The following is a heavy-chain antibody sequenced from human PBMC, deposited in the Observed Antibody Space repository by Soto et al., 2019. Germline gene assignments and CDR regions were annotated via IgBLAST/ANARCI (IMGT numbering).Heavy chain of an antibody. CDR3: TTDLQVPAAMPNYAFDI. D-gene: IGHD2-2*01. V-gene: IGHV3-15*01. CDR1: GFTFSNAW. Sequence: GGSLRLSCAASGFTFSNAWMSWVRQAPGKGLEWVGRIKSKTDGGTTDYAAPVKGRFTISRDDSKNTLYLQMNSLKTEDTAVYYCTTDLQVPAAMPNYAFDIWGQGTMVTVSS. CDR2: IKSKTDGGTT. J-gene: IGHJ3*02.